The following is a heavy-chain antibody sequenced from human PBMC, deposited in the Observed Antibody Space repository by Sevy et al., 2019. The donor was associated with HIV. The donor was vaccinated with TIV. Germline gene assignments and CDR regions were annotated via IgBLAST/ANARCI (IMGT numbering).Heavy chain of an antibody. CDR2: IYYNGHI. J-gene: IGHJ4*02. D-gene: IGHD1-26*01. Sequence: SETLSLTCTVSGGSITSLYWNWIRQPPVKGLEWIANIYYNGHINYNPSLKSRVTLSLDTSKNKFSLRLSSVTAADTAMYYCAGENAWGRGYSWGQGTLVTVSS. CDR1: GGSITSLY. CDR3: AGENAWGRGYS. V-gene: IGHV4-59*08.